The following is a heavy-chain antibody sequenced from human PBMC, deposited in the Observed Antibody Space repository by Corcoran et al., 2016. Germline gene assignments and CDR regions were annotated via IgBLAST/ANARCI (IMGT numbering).Heavy chain of an antibody. CDR1: GYTFTSYD. CDR2: MNPNSGNT. Sequence: QVQLVQSGAEVKKPGASVKVSCKASGYTFTSYDINWVRQATGQGLEWMGWMNPNSGNTGYAQKFQGRVTMTRNTSISTAYMELSSLRSEDTAVYYCARGREYYDFWSGYYPGDWFDPWGQGTLVTVSS. D-gene: IGHD3-3*01. CDR3: ARGREYYDFWSGYYPGDWFDP. V-gene: IGHV1-8*01. J-gene: IGHJ5*02.